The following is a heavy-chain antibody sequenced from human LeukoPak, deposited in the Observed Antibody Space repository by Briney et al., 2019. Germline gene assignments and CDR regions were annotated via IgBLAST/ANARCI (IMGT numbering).Heavy chain of an antibody. CDR1: GGSISSGGYY. CDR2: IYYIVST. V-gene: IGHV4-31*03. D-gene: IGHD3-22*01. CDR3: ASALAGSGYYYPFDY. J-gene: IGHJ4*02. Sequence: SETLCLTCTVSGGSISSGGYYWGFIRQHPGKGLEWIGYIYYIVSTYYNPSPKSRVTISGAPSKNQFSLKLSSATAADTAVYYCASALAGSGYYYPFDYWGQGTLVTVSS.